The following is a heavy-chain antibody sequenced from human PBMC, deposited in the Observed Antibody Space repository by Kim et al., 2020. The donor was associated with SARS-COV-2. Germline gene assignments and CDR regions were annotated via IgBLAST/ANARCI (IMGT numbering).Heavy chain of an antibody. CDR3: ASLDFGESDYYYGMDV. V-gene: IGHV3-53*01. Sequence: SVKGRFTISRDNSKNTLYLQMNSLSAEDTAVYYCASLDFGESDYYYGMDVWGQGTTVTVSS. J-gene: IGHJ6*02. D-gene: IGHD3-10*01.